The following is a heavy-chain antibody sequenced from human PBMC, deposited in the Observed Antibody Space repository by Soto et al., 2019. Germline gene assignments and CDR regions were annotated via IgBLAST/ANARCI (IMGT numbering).Heavy chain of an antibody. V-gene: IGHV3-23*01. J-gene: IGHJ6*02. CDR2: VSGSGGST. CDR1: GFTFNNYD. CDR3: AKDRRGVLDV. D-gene: IGHD3-10*01. Sequence: EVQLLESGGGLVQPGGSLRLSCAASGFTFNNYDMSWVRQSPGKGLEWVSAVSGSGGSTYYTDSVKGRFTISRDNSKNTLYLQLNSLRAEDTAVYHCAKDRRGVLDVWGQGTTVTVSS.